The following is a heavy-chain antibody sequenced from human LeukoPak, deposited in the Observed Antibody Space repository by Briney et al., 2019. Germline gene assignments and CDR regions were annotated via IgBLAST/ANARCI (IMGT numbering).Heavy chain of an antibody. CDR3: ARGDMAAVTGLDL. Sequence: ASVKVSCKASGCTFTGYYMHWVRQAPGQGLEWMGWINPNSGGTNYAQKFQGRVTMTRDTSISTAYMELTSDDTAVYYCARGDMAAVTGLDLWGQGTLVTVSS. D-gene: IGHD4-11*01. J-gene: IGHJ5*02. CDR2: INPNSGGT. CDR1: GCTFTGYY. V-gene: IGHV1-2*02.